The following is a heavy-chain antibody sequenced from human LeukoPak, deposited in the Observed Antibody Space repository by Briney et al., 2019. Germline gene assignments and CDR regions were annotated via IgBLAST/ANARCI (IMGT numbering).Heavy chain of an antibody. CDR1: GFTFSSYG. CDR2: IRYDGSNK. J-gene: IGHJ4*02. D-gene: IGHD6-13*01. V-gene: IGHV3-30*02. CDR3: AKTPLDSSSWRLAPYYFDY. Sequence: PGGSLRLSCAASGFTFSSYGMHWVRQAPGKGLEWVAFIRYDGSNKYYADSVKGRFTISRDNSKNTLYLQMNSLRAEDTAVYYCAKTPLDSSSWRLAPYYFDYWGQGTLVTVSS.